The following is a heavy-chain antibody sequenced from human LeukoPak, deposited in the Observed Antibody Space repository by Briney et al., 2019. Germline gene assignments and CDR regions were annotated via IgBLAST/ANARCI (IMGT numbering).Heavy chain of an antibody. Sequence: GGSLRLSCAASGFTFSTFAMIWVRQPPGKGLEWVSSIFPSGGEIHYADSVRGRFTISRDNSKSTLSLQMNSLRAEDTAIYYCAKGGSSYSEMDYWGQGTLVTVSS. CDR1: GFTFSTFA. D-gene: IGHD4-11*01. CDR3: AKGGSSYSEMDY. CDR2: IFPSGGEI. V-gene: IGHV3-23*01. J-gene: IGHJ4*02.